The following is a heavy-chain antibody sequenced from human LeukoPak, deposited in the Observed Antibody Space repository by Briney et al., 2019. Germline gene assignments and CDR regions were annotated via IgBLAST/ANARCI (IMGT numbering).Heavy chain of an antibody. D-gene: IGHD3-10*01. J-gene: IGHJ5*02. V-gene: IGHV1-69*13. Sequence: SVKVSCKASGGTFSSYAISWVRQAPGQGLEWMGGIIPIFGTANYAQKFQGRVTITADESTSTAYMELSSLRSEDTAVYYCARDQRAAYGSGAINWFDPWGQGTLVTVSS. CDR2: IIPIFGTA. CDR3: ARDQRAAYGSGAINWFDP. CDR1: GGTFSSYA.